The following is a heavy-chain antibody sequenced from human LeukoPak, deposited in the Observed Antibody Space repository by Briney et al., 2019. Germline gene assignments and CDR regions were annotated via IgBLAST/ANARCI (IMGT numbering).Heavy chain of an antibody. Sequence: PSETLSLTCTVSGGSISSGDYYWSWIRQPPGKGLEWIGYIYYSGSTYYNPSLKSRVTISVDTSKNQFSLKLSSVTAADTAVYYCARVPSGSYLLDAFDIWGQGTMDTVSS. CDR2: IYYSGST. J-gene: IGHJ3*02. CDR1: GGSISSGDYY. D-gene: IGHD1-26*01. CDR3: ARVPSGSYLLDAFDI. V-gene: IGHV4-30-4*08.